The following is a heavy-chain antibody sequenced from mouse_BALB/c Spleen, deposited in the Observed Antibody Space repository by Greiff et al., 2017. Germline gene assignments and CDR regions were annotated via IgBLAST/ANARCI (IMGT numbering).Heavy chain of an antibody. Sequence: EVKLMESGGGLVQPGGSLRLSCATSGFTFTDYYMSWVRQPPGKALEWLGFIRNKANGYTTEYSASVKGRFTISRDNSQSILYLQMNTLRAEDSATYYCARDCCNYSYAMDYWGQGTSVTVSS. D-gene: IGHD2-1*01. J-gene: IGHJ4*01. V-gene: IGHV7-3*02. CDR2: IRNKANGYTT. CDR1: GFTFTDYY. CDR3: ARDCCNYSYAMDY.